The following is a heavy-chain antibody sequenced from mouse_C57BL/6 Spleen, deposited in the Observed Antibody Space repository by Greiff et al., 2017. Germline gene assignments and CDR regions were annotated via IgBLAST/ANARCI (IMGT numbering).Heavy chain of an antibody. CDR3: ETHGSGHYYAMDY. V-gene: IGHV1-22*01. Sequence: VQLQQSGPELVKPGASVKMSCKASGYTFTDYNMHWVKQSHGKSLEWIGYINPNNGGTSYNQKFKGKATLTVNKSSSAAYMELRSLKSENSAVYSCETHGSGHYYAMDYWGQGTSVTVSS. CDR2: INPNNGGT. CDR1: GYTFTDYN. D-gene: IGHD3-2*02. J-gene: IGHJ4*01.